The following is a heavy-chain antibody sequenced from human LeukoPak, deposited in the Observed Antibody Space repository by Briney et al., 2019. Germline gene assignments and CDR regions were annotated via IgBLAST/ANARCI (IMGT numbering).Heavy chain of an antibody. V-gene: IGHV4-59*01. CDR2: IYYSGST. Sequence: PSETLSLTCTVSGGSISSYYWSWIRQPPGKGLEWIGYIYYSGSTNYNPSLKSRVTISVDTSKNQFSLKLSSVTAADTAVYYCARDPIRAGASTWGQGTLVTVSS. D-gene: IGHD2-2*01. CDR3: ARDPIRAGAST. J-gene: IGHJ4*02. CDR1: GGSISSYY.